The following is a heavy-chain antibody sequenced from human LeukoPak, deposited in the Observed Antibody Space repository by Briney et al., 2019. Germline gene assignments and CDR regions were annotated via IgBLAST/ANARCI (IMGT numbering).Heavy chain of an antibody. V-gene: IGHV4-59*01. CDR1: GGSISSYY. CDR3: ARGQGGTGSWYEGEGY. CDR2: IYYSGST. D-gene: IGHD6-13*01. Sequence: PSETLSLTCTVSGGSISSYYWSWIRQPPGKGLEWIGYIYYSGSTNYNPSLKSRVTISVDTSKNQFSLKLSSVTAADTAVYYCARGQGGTGSWYEGEGYWGQGTLVTVSS. J-gene: IGHJ4*02.